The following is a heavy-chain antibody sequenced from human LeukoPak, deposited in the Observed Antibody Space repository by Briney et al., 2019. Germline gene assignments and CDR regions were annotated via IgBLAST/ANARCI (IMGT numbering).Heavy chain of an antibody. CDR3: ARDKIEGPTKLDY. CDR2: IKQDESEK. J-gene: IGHJ4*02. D-gene: IGHD1-1*01. V-gene: IGHV3-7*01. CDR1: GFTFSSYW. Sequence: GGSLRLSCAASGFTFSSYWMSWVRQAPGKGLEWVANIKQDESEKYYVDSLKGRFTISRDNAKNSLYLQMNSLRAEGTAVYYCARDKIEGPTKLDYWGQGILVTVSS.